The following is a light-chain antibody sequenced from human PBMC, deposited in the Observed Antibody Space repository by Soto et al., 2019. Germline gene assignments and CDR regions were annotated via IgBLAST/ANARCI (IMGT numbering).Light chain of an antibody. CDR3: CSYAGGWV. CDR1: SSDVGGYNY. CDR2: DVD. Sequence: QSVLTQPRSVSGSLGQSVTISCTGTSSDVGGYNYVSWYQQHPGKAPKLMIYDVDKRPSGVPDRFSGSKSGNTASLTISGLQAADEADYYCCSYAGGWVFGGGTK. J-gene: IGLJ3*02. V-gene: IGLV2-11*01.